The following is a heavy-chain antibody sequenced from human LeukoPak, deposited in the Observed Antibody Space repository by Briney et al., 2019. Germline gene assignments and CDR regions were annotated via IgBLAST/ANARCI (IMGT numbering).Heavy chain of an antibody. V-gene: IGHV3-23*01. D-gene: IGHD3-22*01. CDR1: GFTFSSYA. CDR2: ISGSGGST. Sequence: GGSLRLSCAASGFTFSSYAMSWVRQAPGKGLEWVSAISGSGGSTYYADSVKGRFTISRDNSKNPLYLQMNSLRAEDTAVYYCAKTRDSSGYYLYYFDYWGQGALVTVSS. J-gene: IGHJ4*02. CDR3: AKTRDSSGYYLYYFDY.